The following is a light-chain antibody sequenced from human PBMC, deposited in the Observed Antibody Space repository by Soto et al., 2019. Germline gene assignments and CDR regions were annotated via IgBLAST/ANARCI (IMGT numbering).Light chain of an antibody. CDR2: GNS. CDR1: SSNIGAGYD. J-gene: IGLJ2*01. CDR3: QSYDSSLSGSRV. Sequence: QSVLTQPPSVSGAPGQRVTISCTGSSSNIGAGYDVHWYQQLPGTAPKLLIYGNSNRPSGVPDRFSGSKSGTSASLAITGLQPEDEADYYCQSYDSSLSGSRVFGGGTQLTVL. V-gene: IGLV1-40*01.